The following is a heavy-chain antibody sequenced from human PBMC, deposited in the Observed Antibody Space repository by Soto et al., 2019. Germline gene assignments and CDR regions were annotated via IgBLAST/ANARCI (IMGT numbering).Heavy chain of an antibody. CDR2: VNPSGGST. J-gene: IGHJ1*01. CDR3: AREENCSDGICYSEYFQR. CDR1: GYIFTAYS. V-gene: IGHV1-46*01. Sequence: ASVKVSCKSSGYIFTAYSMHWVRQAPGQGLEWMGVVNPSGGSTNYAQKFQGRITMTRDTSTSTVYMDLSSLTSEDTAVYYCAREENCSDGICYSEYFQRWGQGTLVTVSS. D-gene: IGHD2-15*01.